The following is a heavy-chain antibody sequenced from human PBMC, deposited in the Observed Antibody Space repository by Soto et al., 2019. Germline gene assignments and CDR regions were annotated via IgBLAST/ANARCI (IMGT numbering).Heavy chain of an antibody. CDR2: IGRVSTYI. CDR3: ARVTAGSGSYQIDL. D-gene: IGHD3-10*01. V-gene: IGHV3-21*01. J-gene: IGHJ4*02. CDR1: GFTSAYHA. Sequence: PGGSLRLSCAASGFTSAYHAMNWVRQAPGKGLEWVSSIGRVSTYIYYADSVRGRFTVSRDNAKNSVYLQMNGLTAEDSGIYYCARVTAGSGSYQIDLWGQGTLVTVSS.